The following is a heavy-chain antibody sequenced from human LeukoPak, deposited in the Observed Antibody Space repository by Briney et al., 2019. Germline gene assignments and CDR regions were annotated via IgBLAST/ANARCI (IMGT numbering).Heavy chain of an antibody. CDR3: AADATPLVRGLIIAFGY. CDR1: GFTFSGSA. CDR2: IIVDSGKT. Sequence: SVKVSCKASGFTFSGSAVQWVRQARGQRLEWLGWIIVDSGKTHYLQKLQERVTITRDMSTNTAYMELSSLRSEDTAVYYCAADATPLVRGLIIAFGYWGQGTQVTVSS. J-gene: IGHJ4*02. D-gene: IGHD3-10*01. V-gene: IGHV1-58*01.